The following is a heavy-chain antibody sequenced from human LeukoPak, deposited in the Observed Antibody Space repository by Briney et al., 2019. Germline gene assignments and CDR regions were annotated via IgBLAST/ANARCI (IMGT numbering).Heavy chain of an antibody. CDR2: IFRDDTT. CDR1: GLTVITNY. CDR3: ATAAYDSGSYIVNHDY. Sequence: TGGPLRLSGEASGLTVITNYRSGVGQAPGKGREGVSVIFRDDTTYYADSVKGRFTISRDNSKNTLFLQMSSLRAEDTAVYYCATAAYDSGSYIVNHDYWGQGTLVTVSS. V-gene: IGHV3-53*01. J-gene: IGHJ4*02. D-gene: IGHD3-22*01.